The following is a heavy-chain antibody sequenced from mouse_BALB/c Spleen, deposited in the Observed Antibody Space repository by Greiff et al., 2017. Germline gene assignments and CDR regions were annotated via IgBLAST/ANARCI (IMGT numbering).Heavy chain of an antibody. Sequence: KLVESGGGLVKPGGSLKLSCAASGFTFSSYAMSWVRQTPEKRLEWVASISSGGSTYYPDSVKGRFTISRDNARNILYLQMSSLRSEDTAMYYCAREAITTVVATGAMDYWGQGTSVTVSS. V-gene: IGHV5-6-5*01. CDR1: GFTFSSYA. D-gene: IGHD1-1*01. J-gene: IGHJ4*01. CDR3: AREAITTVVATGAMDY. CDR2: ISSGGST.